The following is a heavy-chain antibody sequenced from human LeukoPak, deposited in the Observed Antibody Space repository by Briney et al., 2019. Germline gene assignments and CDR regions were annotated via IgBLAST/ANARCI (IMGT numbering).Heavy chain of an antibody. J-gene: IGHJ6*02. V-gene: IGHV3-11*06. CDR1: GGSISYYY. CDR2: ISSSSRDT. Sequence: LSLTCTVSGGSISYYYWSWIRQPPGKGLEWVASISSSSRDTYYADSVKGRFTISRDNAKKSLYLQMSSLRAEDTAVYYCARERVDFGDWSRYYHYGMDVWGQGTTVTVTS. D-gene: IGHD4-17*01. CDR3: ARERVDFGDWSRYYHYGMDV.